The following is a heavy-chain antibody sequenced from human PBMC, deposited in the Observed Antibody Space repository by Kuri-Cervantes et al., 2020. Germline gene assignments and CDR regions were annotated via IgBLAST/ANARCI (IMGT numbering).Heavy chain of an antibody. V-gene: IGHV3-7*01. Sequence: GESLKISCAASGFTFSTHWMSWVRQAPGMGLEWVANIKQDGSEKYYMDSVKGRFTISRDNTKNSLFLQINSLRAEDTAVYYCATGYSGRWHFYYFDYWGQGTLVTVSS. D-gene: IGHD1-26*01. CDR2: IKQDGSEK. J-gene: IGHJ4*02. CDR3: ATGYSGRWHFYYFDY. CDR1: GFTFSTHW.